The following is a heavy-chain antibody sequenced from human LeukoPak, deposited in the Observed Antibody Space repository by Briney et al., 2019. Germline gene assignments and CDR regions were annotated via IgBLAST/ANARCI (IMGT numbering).Heavy chain of an antibody. D-gene: IGHD3-3*01. CDR2: INTYTGHP. V-gene: IGHV7-4-1*02. CDR3: ARVVTIFGVIIREENAFDI. CDR1: GYTFTSYA. J-gene: IGHJ3*02. Sequence: ASVKVSCKASGYTFTSYALNWVRQAPGQGLEWMGWINTYTGHPTYAQGFTGRVVFSLDTSVSTAYLQISSLKAEDTAVYYCARVVTIFGVIIREENAFDIWGQGTMVTVSS.